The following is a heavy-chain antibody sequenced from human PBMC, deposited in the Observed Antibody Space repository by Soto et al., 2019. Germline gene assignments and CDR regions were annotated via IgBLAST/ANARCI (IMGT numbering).Heavy chain of an antibody. J-gene: IGHJ6*02. Sequence: PSETLSLTCTVSGGSISSGGYYWSWIRQHPGKGLEWIGYIYYSGSTYYNPSLKSRVTISVDTSKNQFSLKLSSVTAADTAVYYCVRSMVRGVITPPYYYYGMDVWGQGTTVTVSS. CDR2: IYYSGST. D-gene: IGHD3-10*01. CDR1: GGSISSGGYY. CDR3: VRSMVRGVITPPYYYYGMDV. V-gene: IGHV4-31*03.